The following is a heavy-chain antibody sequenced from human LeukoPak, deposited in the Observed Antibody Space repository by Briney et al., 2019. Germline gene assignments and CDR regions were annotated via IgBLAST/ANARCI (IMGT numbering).Heavy chain of an antibody. V-gene: IGHV3-33*01. CDR3: ARDRLTVAVADVGAFDI. CDR1: GFTFSSYG. J-gene: IGHJ3*02. Sequence: GRSLRLSCAASGFTFSSYGMHWVRQAPGKGLEWVAVIWYDGSNKYYADSVKGRFTISRDNSKNTLYLQMNSLRAEDTAVYYCARDRLTVAVADVGAFDIWGQGAMVTVSS. D-gene: IGHD6-19*01. CDR2: IWYDGSNK.